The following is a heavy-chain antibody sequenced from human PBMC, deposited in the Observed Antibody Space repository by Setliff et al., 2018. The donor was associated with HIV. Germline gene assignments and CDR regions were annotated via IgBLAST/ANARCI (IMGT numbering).Heavy chain of an antibody. D-gene: IGHD3-10*01. J-gene: IGHJ5*02. CDR1: GGSISSSSYY. CDR3: ASGGYYGSGSYYGGWFDP. CDR2: IYYSGST. V-gene: IGHV4-39*07. Sequence: PSETLSLTCTVSGGSISSSSYYWGWIRQPPGKGLEWIVSIYYSGSTYYNPSLKSRVTISVDTSKNQFSPKLSSVTAADTAVYYCASGGYYGSGSYYGGWFDPWGQGTRVTVSS.